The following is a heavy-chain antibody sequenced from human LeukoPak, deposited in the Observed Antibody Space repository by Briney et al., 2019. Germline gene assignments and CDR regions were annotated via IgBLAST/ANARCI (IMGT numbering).Heavy chain of an antibody. Sequence: ASVKVSCKASGYTFTSYGISWVRQAPGQGLEWMGWISVYNGNTNYAQKVKGRVTMTTDTSTSTAYMELGSLRSDDTAVYYCAKVVGSAWYDYWVQGTLVTVSS. CDR3: AKVVGSAWYDY. J-gene: IGHJ4*02. D-gene: IGHD2-15*01. V-gene: IGHV1-18*01. CDR2: ISVYNGNT. CDR1: GYTFTSYG.